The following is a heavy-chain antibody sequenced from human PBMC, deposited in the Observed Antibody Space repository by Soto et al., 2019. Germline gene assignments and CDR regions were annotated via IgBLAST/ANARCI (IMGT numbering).Heavy chain of an antibody. D-gene: IGHD3-22*01. J-gene: IGHJ4*02. V-gene: IGHV1-69*06. CDR3: ARELYYYDSSGYAYYFDY. Sequence: QVQLVQSGAEVKKPGSSVKVSCKASGGTFSSYAISWVRQAPGQGLEWMGGIIPIFGTANYAQKFQGRVTITADKSTGTAYMELSSLRSEDTAVYYCARELYYYDSSGYAYYFDYWGQGTLVTVSS. CDR1: GGTFSSYA. CDR2: IIPIFGTA.